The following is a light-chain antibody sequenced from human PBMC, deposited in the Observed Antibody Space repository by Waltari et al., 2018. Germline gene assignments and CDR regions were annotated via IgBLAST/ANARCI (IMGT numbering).Light chain of an antibody. CDR3: QSADISSSYRV. CDR2: KDT. V-gene: IGLV3-25*03. Sequence: SHDLTQPPSLSVSPGQTARITCSGDALPKQYAYWFQKKPGKAPVLVIYKDTERPSGIPERFSGSSSGTTVTLTISGVQADDEADYYCQSADISSSYRVFGGGTKLSVL. J-gene: IGLJ3*02. CDR1: ALPKQY.